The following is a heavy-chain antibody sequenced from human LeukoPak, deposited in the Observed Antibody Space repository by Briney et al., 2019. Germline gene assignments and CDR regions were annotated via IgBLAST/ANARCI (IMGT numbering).Heavy chain of an antibody. CDR3: ARANSLYCSSTTCLFDY. CDR1: GYTFTDYY. CDR2: INPNDGDT. J-gene: IGHJ4*02. D-gene: IGHD2-2*01. V-gene: IGHV1-2*02. Sequence: ASVKVSCKASGYTFTDYYMHWVRQAPGQGFEWMGWINPNDGDTNYAQKFQGRVTMTRDASISTAHMEVSRLRSDDTAVYYCARANSLYCSSTTCLFDYWGQGTLVTVSS.